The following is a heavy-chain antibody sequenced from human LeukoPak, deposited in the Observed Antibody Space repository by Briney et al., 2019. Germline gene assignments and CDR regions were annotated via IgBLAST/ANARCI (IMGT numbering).Heavy chain of an antibody. J-gene: IGHJ6*03. CDR2: IYTSGST. CDR1: GGSISSYY. Sequence: SETLSLTCTVSGGSISSYYWSWIRQPAGKGLEWIGRIYTSGSTNYNPSLKSRVTMSVDTSKNQFSLKLSSVTAADTAVYYCARARSLYGTQYYIDVWGKGTTVTISS. CDR3: ARARSLYGTQYYIDV. D-gene: IGHD2-2*02. V-gene: IGHV4-4*07.